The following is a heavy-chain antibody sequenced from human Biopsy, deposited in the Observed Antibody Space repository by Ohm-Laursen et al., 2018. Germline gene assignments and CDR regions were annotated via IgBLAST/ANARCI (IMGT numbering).Heavy chain of an antibody. Sequence: SLRLSCTASGFTFSDCYMSWIRQAPGKGLEWLSYISGSGTTIFHADSVRGRFTVSRDNAKNSLYLQMNSLTVEDTAVYYCARDGAGSYHDYWGQGTLVTVSS. D-gene: IGHD3-10*01. V-gene: IGHV3-11*01. CDR2: ISGSGTTI. CDR1: GFTFSDCY. J-gene: IGHJ4*02. CDR3: ARDGAGSYHDY.